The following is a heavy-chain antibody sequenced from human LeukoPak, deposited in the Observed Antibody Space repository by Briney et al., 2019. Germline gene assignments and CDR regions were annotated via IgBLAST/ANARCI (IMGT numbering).Heavy chain of an antibody. CDR2: ISHSGST. D-gene: IGHD6-19*01. V-gene: IGHV4-30-2*01. CDR3: ARRGPGYSSGWHFDY. J-gene: IGHJ4*02. CDR1: GGSISSGGHS. Sequence: SETLSLTCAVSGGSISSGGHSWNWIRQPPGKALEWIGYISHSGSTDYSPSLKSRVTISVDWSKNQFSLKLSSVTAADTAVYYCARRGPGYSSGWHFDYWGQGTLVTVSS.